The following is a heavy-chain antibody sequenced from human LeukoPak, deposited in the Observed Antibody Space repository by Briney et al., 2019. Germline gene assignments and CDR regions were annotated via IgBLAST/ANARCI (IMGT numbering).Heavy chain of an antibody. J-gene: IGHJ3*02. V-gene: IGHV3-21*01. Sequence: GGSLRLSCAASGFTFSYYAMSWVRQAPGKGLEWVSSISSSSTYVYYADSVKGRFTISRDNAKNSLFLQMNSLRAEDTAVYYCARDGSFDIWGQGTMVTVSS. CDR2: ISSSSTYV. CDR3: ARDGSFDI. CDR1: GFTFSYYA.